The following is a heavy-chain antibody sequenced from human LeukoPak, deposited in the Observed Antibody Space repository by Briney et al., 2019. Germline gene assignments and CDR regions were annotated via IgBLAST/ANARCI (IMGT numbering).Heavy chain of an antibody. CDR1: GGSFGGYY. J-gene: IGHJ5*02. CDR2: INHSGST. V-gene: IGHV4-34*01. D-gene: IGHD6-13*01. Sequence: SETLSLTCAVYGGSFGGYYWSWIRQPPGKGLEWIGEINHSGSTNYNPSLKSRVTISVDTSKNQFSLKLSSVTAADTAVYYCARWGSRGIAAAGTRNWFDPWGQGTLVTVSS. CDR3: ARWGSRGIAAAGTRNWFDP.